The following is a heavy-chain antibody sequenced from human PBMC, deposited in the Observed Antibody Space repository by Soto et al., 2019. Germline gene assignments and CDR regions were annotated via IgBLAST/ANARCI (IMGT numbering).Heavy chain of an antibody. CDR2: ISGGHTT. CDR3: AKDDESESYSGKYAIDS. J-gene: IGHJ5*01. Sequence: EVQLLESGGGLVQPGGSLRLSCAASGFTFSSYVMSWVRQAPGKGLEWVSAISGGHTTYYADSVKGRYTISRDNSKNTLYLQINSLTSQQTDLHYCAKDDESESYSGKYAIDSWGQGTLVSVST. D-gene: IGHD1-26*01. V-gene: IGHV3-23*01. CDR1: GFTFSSYV.